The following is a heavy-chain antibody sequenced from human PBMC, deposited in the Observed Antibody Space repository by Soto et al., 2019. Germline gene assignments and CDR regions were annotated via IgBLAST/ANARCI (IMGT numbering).Heavy chain of an antibody. CDR2: IYYSGST. CDR1: GCSISNYY. D-gene: IGHD5-18*01. J-gene: IGHJ3*02. CDR3: AHYSGGRAFDI. V-gene: IGHV4-59*08. Sequence: SETLSLTCTVPGCSISNYYWSWIRQPPGKGLEWIGYIYYSGSTNYNPSLKGRVTISVDTSKNQFSLKLSSVTAADTAVYYCAHYSGGRAFDIWGQGTMVTVSS.